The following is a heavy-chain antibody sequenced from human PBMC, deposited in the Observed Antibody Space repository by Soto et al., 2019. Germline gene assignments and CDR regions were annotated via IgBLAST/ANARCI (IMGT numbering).Heavy chain of an antibody. CDR1: GGSFSGYY. CDR3: ARGNSSRGRYYYYGMDV. J-gene: IGHJ6*02. CDR2: INHSGST. Sequence: QVQLQQWGAGLLKPSETLSLTCAVYGGSFSGYYWSWIRQPPGKGLEWIGEINHSGSTNYNPSLKSRFTISVDTSKHQFSLKLSSVTDADTAVYYCARGNSSRGRYYYYGMDVWGQGTTVTVSS. V-gene: IGHV4-34*01. D-gene: IGHD3-10*01.